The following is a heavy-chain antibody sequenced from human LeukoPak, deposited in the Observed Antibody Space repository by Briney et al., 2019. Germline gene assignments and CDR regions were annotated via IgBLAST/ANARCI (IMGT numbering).Heavy chain of an antibody. D-gene: IGHD4-17*01. Sequence: GGSLRLSCAASTFTFKRYAMSWVRRAPGKGLEWVSAITGSGGTTYYADSVKGRFTIYRDNSKNTLYLQMNSLRADDTAVYFCAKGGNGDYIDYWGQGTLVTVSS. CDR3: AKGGNGDYIDY. CDR2: ITGSGGTT. V-gene: IGHV3-23*01. J-gene: IGHJ4*02. CDR1: TFTFKRYA.